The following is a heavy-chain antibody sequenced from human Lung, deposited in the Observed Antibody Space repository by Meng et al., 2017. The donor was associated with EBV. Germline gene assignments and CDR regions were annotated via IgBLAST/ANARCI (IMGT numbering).Heavy chain of an antibody. CDR1: GYTLTSYA. D-gene: IGHD3-22*01. Sequence: LVQSGAEVKKPGASVKVSCKASGYTLTSYAMHWVRQAPGQRLEWMGWINAGNGNTKYSQRFQGRVTITRDTSASTAYMELSSLRSEDTTVYYCARAGYDSSGYYPQPFDYWGQGTLVTVSS. J-gene: IGHJ4*02. CDR3: ARAGYDSSGYYPQPFDY. CDR2: INAGNGNT. V-gene: IGHV1-3*01.